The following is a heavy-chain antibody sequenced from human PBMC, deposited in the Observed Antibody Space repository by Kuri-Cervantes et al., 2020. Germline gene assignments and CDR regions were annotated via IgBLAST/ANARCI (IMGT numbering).Heavy chain of an antibody. J-gene: IGHJ4*02. Sequence: GGSRRPSCAASGFTFSSYAMSWVRQAPGKGREWVSAISGSGGSTYYADSVKGRFTISRDNSKNTMYLQMNSRRAEDTAVYYCAKATNYGDQHFDYWGQGTLVTVSS. D-gene: IGHD4-17*01. CDR3: AKATNYGDQHFDY. CDR2: ISGSGGST. CDR1: GFTFSSYA. V-gene: IGHV3-23*01.